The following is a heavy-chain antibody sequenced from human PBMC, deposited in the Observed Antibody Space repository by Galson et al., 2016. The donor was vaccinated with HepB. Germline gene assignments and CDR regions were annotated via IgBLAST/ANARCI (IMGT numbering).Heavy chain of an antibody. Sequence: LSLTCAVSGGSISSSNWWSWVRQPPGKGLEWIGEIYHSGSTNYNPSLKSRVTISVDKSKNQFSLKLSSVTAADMAVYYCARVGPPVRLFDYWGQGTLVTVSS. D-gene: IGHD3-22*01. J-gene: IGHJ4*02. CDR2: IYHSGST. CDR3: ARVGPPVRLFDY. CDR1: GGSISSSNW. V-gene: IGHV4-4*02.